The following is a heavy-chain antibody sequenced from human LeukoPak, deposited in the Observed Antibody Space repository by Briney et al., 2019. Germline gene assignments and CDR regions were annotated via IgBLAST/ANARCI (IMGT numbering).Heavy chain of an antibody. Sequence: SETLSLTCSVSGASISSYFWSWIRQPPGKGLEWIGYIYYSGTTNYNPSLKSRIAISLDTSKKQFSLRMRSVTAADTAVYYCARSTCGYYSKHYYFYMDVWGKGTTVTVSS. D-gene: IGHD3-22*01. V-gene: IGHV4-59*01. CDR3: ARSTCGYYSKHYYFYMDV. CDR1: GASISSYF. J-gene: IGHJ6*03. CDR2: IYYSGTT.